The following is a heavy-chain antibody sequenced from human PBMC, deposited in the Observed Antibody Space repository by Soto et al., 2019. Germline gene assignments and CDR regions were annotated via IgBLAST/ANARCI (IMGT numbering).Heavy chain of an antibody. J-gene: IGHJ1*01. CDR2: ISYDGSNK. CDR3: AKDPSTGSGDSSPIWFQH. CDR1: GFTLSSYG. D-gene: IGHD6-13*01. Sequence: AGGSLRLSCAASGFTLSSYGMHWVRQAPGKGLEWVAVISYDGSNKYYADSVKGRFTISRDNSKNTLYLQMNSLRAEDTAVYYCAKDPSTGSGDSSPIWFQHWGQGTLVTVSS. V-gene: IGHV3-30*18.